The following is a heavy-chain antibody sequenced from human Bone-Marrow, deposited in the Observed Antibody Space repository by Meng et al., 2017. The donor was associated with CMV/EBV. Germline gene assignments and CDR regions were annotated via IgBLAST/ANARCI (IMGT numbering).Heavy chain of an antibody. CDR2: IYYTGST. CDR1: GGSISSYY. V-gene: IGHV4-59*01. D-gene: IGHD3-3*01. J-gene: IGHJ6*02. CDR3: ARVINGDFWSGYYTGNGMDV. Sequence: GSLSLTCTVSGGSISSYYWSWIRQPPGKGLEWIGYIYYTGSTNYNPSLKSRVTISVDTSKNQFSLKLSSVTAADTAVYYCARVINGDFWSGYYTGNGMDVWGQGPTVTVSS.